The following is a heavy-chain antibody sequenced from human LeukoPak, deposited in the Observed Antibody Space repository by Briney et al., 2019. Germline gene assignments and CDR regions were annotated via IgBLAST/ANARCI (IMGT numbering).Heavy chain of an antibody. CDR2: ISGGGGST. CDR3: ARDLSSGWYRFSY. V-gene: IGHV3-23*01. CDR1: GFTFSNYD. Sequence: PAGSLRLSCAASGFTFSNYDMSWVRQAPGKGLEWVSAISGGGGSTYYADSVKGRFTISRDNSKNTLYLQMNSLRAEDTAVYYCARDLSSGWYRFSYWGQGTLVTVSS. D-gene: IGHD6-19*01. J-gene: IGHJ4*02.